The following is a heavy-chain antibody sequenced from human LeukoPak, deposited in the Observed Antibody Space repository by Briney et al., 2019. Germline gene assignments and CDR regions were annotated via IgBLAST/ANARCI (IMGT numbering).Heavy chain of an antibody. D-gene: IGHD2-2*01. Sequence: SGTPSLTPAVSGGSFSGYYWCWVPPPPRKGGGWIWEIKHSGSTNYNPSLKSRVTISVDTSKNQFSLKLSSVTAADTAVYYCARGVYRFEVVPAATSYWYFDLWGRGTLVTVSS. J-gene: IGHJ2*01. CDR1: GGSFSGYY. V-gene: IGHV4-34*01. CDR2: IKHSGST. CDR3: ARGVYRFEVVPAATSYWYFDL.